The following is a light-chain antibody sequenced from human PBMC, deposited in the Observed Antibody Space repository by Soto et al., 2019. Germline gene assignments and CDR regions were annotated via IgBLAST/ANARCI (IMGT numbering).Light chain of an antibody. Sequence: EIVLTQSPGTLSLSPGERATLSCRASQSVSSSYLAWYQQKPGQAPRLLIYDASSRATGIPDRFSGSGSGTDFTLTISRLEPEDFAVYYCQQDGSSPLTFGGVTKVEIK. V-gene: IGKV3-20*01. CDR1: QSVSSSY. CDR2: DAS. J-gene: IGKJ4*01. CDR3: QQDGSSPLT.